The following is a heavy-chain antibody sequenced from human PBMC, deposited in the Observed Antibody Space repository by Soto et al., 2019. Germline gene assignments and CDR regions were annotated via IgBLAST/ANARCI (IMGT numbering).Heavy chain of an antibody. J-gene: IGHJ6*02. CDR3: AKDLQAAAGTDPSLYYYYYYGMDV. Sequence: QVQLVESGGGVVQPGRSLRLSCAASGFTFSSYGMHWVRQAPGKGLEWVAVISYDGSNKYYADSVKGRFTISRDNSKNTLYLQMNSLRAEDTAVYYCAKDLQAAAGTDPSLYYYYYYGMDVWGQGTTVTVSS. CDR2: ISYDGSNK. CDR1: GFTFSSYG. D-gene: IGHD6-13*01. V-gene: IGHV3-30*18.